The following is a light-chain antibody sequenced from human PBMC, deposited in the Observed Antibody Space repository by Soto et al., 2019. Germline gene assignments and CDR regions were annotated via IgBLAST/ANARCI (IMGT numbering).Light chain of an antibody. V-gene: IGKV3-15*01. CDR3: QQYSTWPPIT. CDR2: YAS. J-gene: IGKJ5*01. CDR1: QSISST. Sequence: EIVMTQSPATLSVSPGERATLSCRASQSISSTLAWYQQKPGQAPRLLIYYASTRATGVPDRFSGGGSGTEFTLTISSLQPEDFAVYYCQQYSTWPPITFGQGTRLEIK.